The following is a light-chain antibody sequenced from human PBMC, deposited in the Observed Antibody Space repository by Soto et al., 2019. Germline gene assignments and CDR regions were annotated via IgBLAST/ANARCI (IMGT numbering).Light chain of an antibody. CDR1: SGHSSYA. Sequence: QLVLTQSPSASASLGASVKLTCTLSSGHSSYAIAWHQQQPEKGPRYLMKVDSDGSHTKGDGIPDRFSGSSSGPERYLHISSLQSEDEVDYYCQTWGTGIHVVFGGGTKVTVL. V-gene: IGLV4-69*01. CDR2: VDSDGSH. J-gene: IGLJ2*01. CDR3: QTWGTGIHVV.